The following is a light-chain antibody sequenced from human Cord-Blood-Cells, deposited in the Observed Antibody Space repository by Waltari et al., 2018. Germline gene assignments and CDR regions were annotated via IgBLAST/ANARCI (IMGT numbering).Light chain of an antibody. V-gene: IGLV2-14*01. CDR1: SSAVGGYNY. J-gene: IGLJ1*01. CDR2: DVS. Sequence: QSALTQPASVSGSPGQSITISCTGTSSAVGGYNYVSWYQPHPGKAPKLMIYDVSNRPSGVSNRFSGSKSGNTASLTISGLQAEDEADYYCSSYTSSSTLYVFGTGTKVTVL. CDR3: SSYTSSSTLYV.